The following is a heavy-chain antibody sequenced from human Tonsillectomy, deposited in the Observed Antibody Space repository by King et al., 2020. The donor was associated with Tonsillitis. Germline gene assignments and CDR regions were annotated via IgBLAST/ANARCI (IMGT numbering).Heavy chain of an antibody. V-gene: IGHV3-30*04. CDR2: ISYDGSST. CDR1: GFTFSSYA. CDR3: ASPSVEITTIWGFAY. Sequence: VQLVESGGGVVQPGRSLRLSCAASGFTFSSYAMHWVRQAPGKGLEWVSLISYDGSSTYYADSVKGRFTISRDDSKNTLYLQMNSLRTDDTAIYYCASPSVEITTIWGFAYWGQGTLVTVSS. D-gene: IGHD5-24*01. J-gene: IGHJ4*02.